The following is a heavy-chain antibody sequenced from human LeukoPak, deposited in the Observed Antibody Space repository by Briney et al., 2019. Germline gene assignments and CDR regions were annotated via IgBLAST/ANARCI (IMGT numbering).Heavy chain of an antibody. CDR1: GYTFTGYY. D-gene: IGHD1-26*01. J-gene: IGHJ4*02. V-gene: IGHV1-2*06. CDR3: ARGIVGAPGFDY. CDR2: INPNSGGT. Sequence: ASVKVSCKASGYTFTGYYMHWVRQAPGQGLEWMGRINPNSGGTNYAQKFQGRVTMTTDTSTSTAYMELRSLRSDDTAVYYCARGIVGAPGFDYWGQGTLVTVSS.